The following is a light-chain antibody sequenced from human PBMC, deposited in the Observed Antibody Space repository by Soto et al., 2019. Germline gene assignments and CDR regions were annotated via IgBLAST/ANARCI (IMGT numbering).Light chain of an antibody. Sequence: EIVLTQSPATLSLSPGERATLSCRASQSVSSFLAWYQQKSGQTPRLLIYDASNRATGIPARFSGSGSGTDFTLTIISLEPEDFAVYYCQHRSNWLGTFGPGTKVDIK. V-gene: IGKV3-11*01. CDR2: DAS. CDR3: QHRSNWLGT. CDR1: QSVSSF. J-gene: IGKJ3*01.